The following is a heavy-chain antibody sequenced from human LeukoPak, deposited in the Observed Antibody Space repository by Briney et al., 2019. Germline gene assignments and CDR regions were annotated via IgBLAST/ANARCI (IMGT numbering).Heavy chain of an antibody. J-gene: IGHJ5*01. CDR1: GFTFNRHW. V-gene: IGHV3-7*01. Sequence: PGGSLRLSCAASGFTFNRHWMSWVRHVPGKGLEWVANIKQDGSDKYYVDSVKGRFTVSRDNAENSLYLQMSILRADDTAIYYRERGLRSDSGIWFDPSGQGTLVTVSS. CDR3: ERGLRSDSGIWFDP. D-gene: IGHD4-17*01. CDR2: IKQDGSDK.